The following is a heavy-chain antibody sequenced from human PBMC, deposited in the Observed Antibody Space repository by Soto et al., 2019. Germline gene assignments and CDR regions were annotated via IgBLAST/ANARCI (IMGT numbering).Heavy chain of an antibody. J-gene: IGHJ6*02. CDR2: IYYTGTT. Sequence: QVQLQESGSGLVKPSQTLSLTCTVSGDSINSGAYYWSWIHQHPGEGLEWIGYIYYTGTTSYRPSLRSRVTMSLDTSKNQFSLNLSFVTAADTAIYYCAREGYHYNGMDVWGQGTTVTVSS. CDR3: AREGYHYNGMDV. CDR1: GDSINSGAYY. V-gene: IGHV4-31*03.